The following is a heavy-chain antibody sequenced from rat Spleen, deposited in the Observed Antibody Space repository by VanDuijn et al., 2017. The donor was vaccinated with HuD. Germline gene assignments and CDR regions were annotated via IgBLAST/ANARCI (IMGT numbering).Heavy chain of an antibody. CDR3: ARDHTFYAYKGYFDY. J-gene: IGHJ2*01. D-gene: IGHD1-9*01. CDR2: IWTDGST. Sequence: QVQLKESGPGLVQPSQTLSLACIVSGFPLTSYHVHWVRQSSGKGLEWMGVIWTDGSTEYNSTLKSRLSISRDTSKSQVFLKLNSLKAEDTATYYCARDHTFYAYKGYFDYWGQGVMVTVSS. CDR1: GFPLTSYH. V-gene: IGHV2-43*01.